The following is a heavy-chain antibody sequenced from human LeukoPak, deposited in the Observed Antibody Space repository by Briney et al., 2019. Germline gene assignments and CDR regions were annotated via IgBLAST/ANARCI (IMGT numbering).Heavy chain of an antibody. CDR1: GFTFSSYS. V-gene: IGHV3-48*01. Sequence: PGGSLRLSCAASGFTFSSYSMNWVRQAPGKGLEWVSYISSSSSTTYYADSVKGRFTISRDTSKNTLYLQMNSLRAEDTAVYYCAKDRVVGAGDYWGQGTLVTVSS. D-gene: IGHD1-26*01. J-gene: IGHJ4*02. CDR2: ISSSSSTT. CDR3: AKDRVVGAGDY.